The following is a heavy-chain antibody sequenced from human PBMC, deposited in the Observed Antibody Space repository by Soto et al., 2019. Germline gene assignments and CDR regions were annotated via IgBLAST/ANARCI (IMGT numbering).Heavy chain of an antibody. J-gene: IGHJ4*02. CDR2: TIDSGGRS. Sequence: GGSLRLSCAASGFTFSSHAMSWVRQAPGKGLEWVSSTIDSGGRSYHADSVRGRFTISRDNSKNTLYLQMNSLRADDTAIYYCAKDKMEQWLVGGYYDYWGQGALVTVSS. CDR1: GFTFSSHA. V-gene: IGHV3-23*01. D-gene: IGHD6-19*01. CDR3: AKDKMEQWLVGGYYDY.